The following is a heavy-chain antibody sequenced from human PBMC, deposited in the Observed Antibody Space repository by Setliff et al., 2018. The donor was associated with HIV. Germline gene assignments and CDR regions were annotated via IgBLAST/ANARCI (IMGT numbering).Heavy chain of an antibody. V-gene: IGHV1-24*01. CDR2: FDSEDVET. D-gene: IGHD3-22*01. Sequence: ASVKVSCKVSGYTLTELSMHWVRQAPGKGLEWMGGFDSEDVETIYAQKFQGRVTMTEDTSTDTAYMELNSLRSEDTAMYYCATVRAYYYDSSGQEYFQHWGQGTLVTVSS. J-gene: IGHJ1*01. CDR1: GYTLTELS. CDR3: ATVRAYYYDSSGQEYFQH.